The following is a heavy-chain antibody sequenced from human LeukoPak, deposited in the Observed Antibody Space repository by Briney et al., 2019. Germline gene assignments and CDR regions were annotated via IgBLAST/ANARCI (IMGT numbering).Heavy chain of an antibody. D-gene: IGHD3-16*01. CDR2: ISGSGGST. CDR3: AKGWAESASFSPFWVY. CDR1: GFTFKNYA. J-gene: IGHJ4*02. Sequence: GGSLRLSCTASGFTFKNYAMSWVRQAPGKGLEWVSGISGSGGSTYYADSVKGRFAISRDNSMNTLYLQMHSLRVEDTAVYYCAKGWAESASFSPFWVYWGQGTLVTVSS. V-gene: IGHV3-23*01.